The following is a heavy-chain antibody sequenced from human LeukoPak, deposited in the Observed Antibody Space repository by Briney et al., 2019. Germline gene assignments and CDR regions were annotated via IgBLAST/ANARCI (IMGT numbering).Heavy chain of an antibody. CDR1: GYTFTSYD. Sequence: ASVKVSCKASGYTFTSYDINWVRQATGQGLEWMGWMNPNSGNTGCAQKFQGRVTMTRNTSISTAYMELSSLRSEDTAVYYCARGHDSSGYYYYGMDVWGQGTTVTVSS. J-gene: IGHJ6*02. CDR3: ARGHDSSGYYYYGMDV. CDR2: MNPNSGNT. D-gene: IGHD3-22*01. V-gene: IGHV1-8*01.